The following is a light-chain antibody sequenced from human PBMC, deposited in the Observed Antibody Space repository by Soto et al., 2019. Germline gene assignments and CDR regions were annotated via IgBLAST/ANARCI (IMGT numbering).Light chain of an antibody. V-gene: IGKV1-39*01. J-gene: IGKJ1*01. CDR2: AAS. CDR3: HQSYSLPEG. CDR1: QRSNNY. Sequence: DIQMTQSPSALSTSVVEILVIPSGASQRSNNYLNWYQQKPGKAPKLLIYAASSLQSGVPSRFTGSGSGTDFTLTISSLQPEDFATYYCHQSYSLPEGFGQGGKVDIK.